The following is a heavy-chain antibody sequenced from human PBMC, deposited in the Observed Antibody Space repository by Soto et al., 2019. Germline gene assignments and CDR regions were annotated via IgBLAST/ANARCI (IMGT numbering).Heavy chain of an antibody. CDR3: ARDNCGGGSFNLYYYGMDV. J-gene: IGHJ6*02. CDR1: GFTFSSYG. Sequence: QVQLVESGGGVVQPGRSLRLSCAASGFTFSSYGMHWVRQAPGKGLAWVAVIWYDGSNKYYADAVKGRFTISRDNSKSTLYLQMNSLRAEDTAVYYCARDNCGGGSFNLYYYGMDVWGQGTTVTVSS. D-gene: IGHD2-15*01. CDR2: IWYDGSNK. V-gene: IGHV3-33*01.